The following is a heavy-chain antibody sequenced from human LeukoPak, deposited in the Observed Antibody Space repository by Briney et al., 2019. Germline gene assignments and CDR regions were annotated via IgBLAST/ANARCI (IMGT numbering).Heavy chain of an antibody. Sequence: SVKVSCKASGGIFSSYGISWVRQAPGQGLEWMGRIIPILGIVSYAQKFQGRVTITADKSTSTAYMELSSLRSEDSAVHYCARLVVTAIPVLDSWGLGTLVTVSS. CDR3: ARLVVTAIPVLDS. V-gene: IGHV1-69*04. J-gene: IGHJ4*02. CDR1: GGIFSSYG. D-gene: IGHD2-21*02. CDR2: IIPILGIV.